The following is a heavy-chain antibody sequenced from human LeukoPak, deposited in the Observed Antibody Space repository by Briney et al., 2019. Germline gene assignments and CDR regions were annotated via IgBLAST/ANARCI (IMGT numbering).Heavy chain of an antibody. J-gene: IGHJ6*02. CDR1: GDSLSSSY. CDR3: ARLRALARAGYNDYHSMDV. V-gene: IGHV4-59*01. Sequence: SETLSLTCTVSGDSLSSSYWAWIRQSPGKGLEWIGYTHHSGRINYSPSLSSRVTISLDMSKNQVSLRLTSVTAADTATYHRARLRALARAGYNDYHSMDVWGRGTTVTVSS. CDR2: THHSGRI. D-gene: IGHD5-12*01.